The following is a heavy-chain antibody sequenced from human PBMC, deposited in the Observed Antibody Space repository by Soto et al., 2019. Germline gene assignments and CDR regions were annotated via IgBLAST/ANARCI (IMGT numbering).Heavy chain of an antibody. D-gene: IGHD5-18*01. Sequence: VKVSCNASGGTFSSYAISWVRQAPGQGLEWMGGIIPIFGTANYAQKFQGRVTITADESTSTAYMELSSLRSEDTAVYYCARDGGYSYGSNYYYYYGMDVWGQGTTFTVSS. CDR2: IIPIFGTA. CDR3: ARDGGYSYGSNYYYYYGMDV. J-gene: IGHJ6*02. V-gene: IGHV1-69*13. CDR1: GGTFSSYA.